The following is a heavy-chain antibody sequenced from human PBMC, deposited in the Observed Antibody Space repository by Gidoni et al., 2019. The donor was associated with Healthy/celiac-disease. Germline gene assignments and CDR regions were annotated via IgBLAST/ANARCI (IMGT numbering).Heavy chain of an antibody. CDR2: ISWNSGSI. V-gene: IGHV3-9*01. J-gene: IGHJ3*02. D-gene: IGHD3-22*01. CDR3: AKGLAYYYDSSGPPI. CDR1: GCTFDDYA. Sequence: EVQLVESGGGLVQPGRSLRLSCAASGCTFDDYAMHWVRQAPGKGLEWVSGISWNSGSIGYADSVKGRFTISRDNAKNSLYLQMNSLRAEDTALYYCAKGLAYYYDSSGPPIWGQGTMVTVSS.